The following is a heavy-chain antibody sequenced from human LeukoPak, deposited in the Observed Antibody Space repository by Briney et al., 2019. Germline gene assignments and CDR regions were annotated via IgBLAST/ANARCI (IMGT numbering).Heavy chain of an antibody. J-gene: IGHJ4*02. CDR2: IIPIFGTA. CDR3: ADGYYDSSGYFLDY. V-gene: IGHV1-69*01. CDR1: GGTFSSYA. D-gene: IGHD3-22*01. Sequence: ASVKVSCKASGGTFSSYAISWVRQAPGQGLEWMGGIIPIFGTANYAQKFQGRVTITADESTSTAYMELSSLRSEDTTVYYCADGYYDSSGYFLDYWGQGTLVTVSS.